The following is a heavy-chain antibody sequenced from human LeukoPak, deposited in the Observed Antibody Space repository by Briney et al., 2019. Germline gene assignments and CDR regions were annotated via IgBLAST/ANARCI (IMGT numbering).Heavy chain of an antibody. CDR3: ARELDYYDSSGYYS. J-gene: IGHJ4*02. Sequence: GGSLRLSCAASGFTFSSYGMHWVRQAPGKGLEYVSAISSNGGSTYYANSVKGRFTISRDNSKNTLYLQMNSLRAEDTAVYYCARELDYYDSSGYYSWGQGTLVTVSS. CDR1: GFTFSSYG. D-gene: IGHD3-22*01. V-gene: IGHV3-64*01. CDR2: ISSNGGST.